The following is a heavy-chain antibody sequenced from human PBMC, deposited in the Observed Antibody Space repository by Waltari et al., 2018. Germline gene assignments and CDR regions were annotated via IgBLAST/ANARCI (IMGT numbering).Heavy chain of an antibody. V-gene: IGHV1-69*12. CDR2: ALPFFGPA. CDR3: AREGSYDSSDYCDY. Sequence: QVQLVQSGAEVKKTGSSVKVSCKASGGTFSSYAISWVRQAPGQGLEWMGGALPFFGPANDAHTFQGRVTITADEATSTAYMELGSLRSGDTAVYYCAREGSYDSSDYCDYWAQGARVTVAA. CDR1: GGTFSSYA. J-gene: IGHJ4*02. D-gene: IGHD3-22*01.